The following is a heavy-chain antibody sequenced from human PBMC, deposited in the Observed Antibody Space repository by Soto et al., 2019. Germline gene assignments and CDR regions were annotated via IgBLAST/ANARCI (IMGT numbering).Heavy chain of an antibody. CDR3: ATTVTLPAFPTFDY. CDR2: INPSGGST. V-gene: IGHV1-46*01. J-gene: IGHJ4*02. D-gene: IGHD4-17*01. CDR1: GYTFTMYY. Sequence: ASVKVSCKASGYTFTMYYMHGVGQSGGQGLEWMGIINPSGGSTSYAQKFQGRVTMTRDTSTSTVYMELSSLRSEDTAVYYCATTVTLPAFPTFDYWGQGTLVTVSS.